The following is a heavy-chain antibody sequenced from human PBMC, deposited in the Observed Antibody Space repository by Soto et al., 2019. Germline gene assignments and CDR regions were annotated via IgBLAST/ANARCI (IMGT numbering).Heavy chain of an antibody. CDR3: TRPTLGSTSCFDP. CDR2: INPNSGGT. Sequence: ASVKVSCKASGYTFTGYYMHWVRQAPGQGLEWMGWINPNSGGTNYAQKFQGWVTMTRDTSISTAYMELNSLKTEDTAVYYCTRPTLGSTSCFDPWGQGTLVTVSS. CDR1: GYTFTGYY. V-gene: IGHV1-2*04. J-gene: IGHJ5*02. D-gene: IGHD2-2*01.